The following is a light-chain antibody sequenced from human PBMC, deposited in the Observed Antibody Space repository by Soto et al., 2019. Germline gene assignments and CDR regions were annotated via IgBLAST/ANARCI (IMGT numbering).Light chain of an antibody. CDR1: QRTSGW. CDR2: KAS. CDR3: QQYNSYSAIT. Sequence: DIQMTQSPSTLSAFVGDRVTITCRASQRTSGWLAWYQQKTGKAPKLLIYKASSLESGVPSRFSGSGSGTEFTLTISSLQPDDFATYYCQQYNSYSAITFGQGKRLEIK. V-gene: IGKV1-5*03. J-gene: IGKJ5*01.